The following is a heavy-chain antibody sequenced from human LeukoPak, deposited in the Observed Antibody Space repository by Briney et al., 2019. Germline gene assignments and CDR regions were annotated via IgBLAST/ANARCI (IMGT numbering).Heavy chain of an antibody. CDR1: GGTFSSYA. CDR2: IIPIFGTA. D-gene: IGHD3-10*01. Sequence: SVKVSCEASGGTFSSYAISWVRQAPGQGLEWMGRIIPIFGTANYAQKFQGRVTITTDESTSTAYMELSSLRSEDTAVYYCARDSTYGSGSFDYWGQGTLVTVSS. J-gene: IGHJ4*02. CDR3: ARDSTYGSGSFDY. V-gene: IGHV1-69*05.